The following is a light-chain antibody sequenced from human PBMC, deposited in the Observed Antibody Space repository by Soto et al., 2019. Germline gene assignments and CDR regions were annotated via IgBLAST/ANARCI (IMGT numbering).Light chain of an antibody. CDR1: QSVSSSF. V-gene: IGKV3-20*01. CDR2: GAS. CDR3: QQYGGSPRT. Sequence: EIVLTQSPGTLSLSPGERATLSCRASQSVSSSFLAWYQQKPGQAPRLLIYGASSRATGIPDRFSGSGPGTDFTFTISRLEPEDFAVYYCQQYGGSPRTFGQGTKV. J-gene: IGKJ1*01.